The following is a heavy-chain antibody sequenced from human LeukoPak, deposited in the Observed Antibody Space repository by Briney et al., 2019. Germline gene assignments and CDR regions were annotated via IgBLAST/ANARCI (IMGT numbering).Heavy chain of an antibody. CDR3: ARAYFLTTPDAFDI. V-gene: IGHV4-59*01. Sequence: SETLSLTCTVSGGSISSYYWSWIRQPPGKGLEWIRYIYYSGSTNYNPSLKSRVTISVDTSKNQFSLKLSSVTAADTAVYYCARAYFLTTPDAFDIWGQGTMVTVSS. CDR1: GGSISSYY. CDR2: IYYSGST. J-gene: IGHJ3*02. D-gene: IGHD4-17*01.